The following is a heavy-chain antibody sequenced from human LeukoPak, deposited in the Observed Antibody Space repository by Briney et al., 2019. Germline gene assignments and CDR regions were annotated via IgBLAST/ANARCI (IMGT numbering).Heavy chain of an antibody. J-gene: IGHJ4*02. CDR3: ARVLSREGYFDY. Sequence: GASVKVSCKASGYTFTNYCINWVRQAPGQGLEWIGWISGYNGDINYAQRLQGRVTMTTDTSTSTAYMELRSLSSDDTAVYYCARVLSREGYFDYWGQGTLVTVSS. CDR1: GYTFTNYC. D-gene: IGHD5-24*01. CDR2: ISGYNGDI. V-gene: IGHV1-18*01.